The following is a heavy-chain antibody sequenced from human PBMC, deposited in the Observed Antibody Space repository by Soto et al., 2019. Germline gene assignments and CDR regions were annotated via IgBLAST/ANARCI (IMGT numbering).Heavy chain of an antibody. CDR2: ISAYNGNT. Sequence: ASVKVSCKASGYTFTSYGISWVRQAPGQGLEWMGWISAYNGNTNYAQKLQGRVTMTTDTSTSTAYMELRSLEIEDTAVYYCNTDSHFTMKLVRFDYWGLGTLVTVSS. V-gene: IGHV1-18*01. D-gene: IGHD3-22*01. CDR1: GYTFTSYG. CDR3: NTDSHFTMKLVRFDY. J-gene: IGHJ4*01.